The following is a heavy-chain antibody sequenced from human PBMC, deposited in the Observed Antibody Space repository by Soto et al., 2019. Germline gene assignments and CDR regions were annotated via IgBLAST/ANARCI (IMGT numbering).Heavy chain of an antibody. CDR1: GGSFSGHY. CDR3: ARHPSNFWFDP. CDR2: INHSGST. J-gene: IGHJ5*02. D-gene: IGHD2-2*01. V-gene: IGHV4-34*01. Sequence: PSETLSLTCAVYGGSFSGHYWSWIRQPPGKGLEWIGEINHSGSTNYNPSLKSRVTISVDTSKNQFSLKLSSVTAADTAVYYCARHPSNFWFDPWGQGTLVTVSS.